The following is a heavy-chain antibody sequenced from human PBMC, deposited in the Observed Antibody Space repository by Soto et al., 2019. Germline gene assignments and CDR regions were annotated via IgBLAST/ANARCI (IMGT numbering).Heavy chain of an antibody. CDR1: GYTFTSYG. CDR2: ISAYNGNT. Sequence: QVQLVQSGAEVKKPGASVKVSCKASGYTFTSYGLSWVRQAPGQGLEWMGWISAYNGNTNDAKKLAGRVTMTTDTSTSTAYTELRSLRSDDTAVYYCAREDPPSFTWGQGTLVTVSS. CDR3: AREDPPSFT. V-gene: IGHV1-18*01. J-gene: IGHJ5*02. D-gene: IGHD2-2*01.